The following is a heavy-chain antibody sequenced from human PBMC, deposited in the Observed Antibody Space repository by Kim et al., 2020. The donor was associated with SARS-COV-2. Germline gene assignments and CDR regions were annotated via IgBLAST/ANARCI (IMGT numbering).Heavy chain of an antibody. J-gene: IGHJ4*02. Sequence: GGSLRLSCAASEFTFSSYWMSWVRQAPGKGLEWVANIKQDGSEKYYVDSVKGRFTISRDNAKNSLYRQMNSLRAEDTAVYYCARAKDILTGLLDYWGQGT. V-gene: IGHV3-7*01. CDR1: EFTFSSYW. D-gene: IGHD3-9*01. CDR3: ARAKDILTGLLDY. CDR2: IKQDGSEK.